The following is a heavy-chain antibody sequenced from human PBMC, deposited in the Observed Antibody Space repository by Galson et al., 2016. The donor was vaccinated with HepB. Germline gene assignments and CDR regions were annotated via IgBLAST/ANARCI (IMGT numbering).Heavy chain of an antibody. V-gene: IGHV4-61*01. CDR3: AVERAMIVVVNNAYYFDY. CDR1: GGSVSSGSYY. J-gene: IGHJ4*01. CDR2: IYYSGST. Sequence: SETLSLTCTVSGGSVSSGSYYWSWIRQPPGKGLEWIGYIYYSGSTNYNPSLKSRVTISVDTSVNQFSLKLSSVTAADTAVYYFAVERAMIVVVNNAYYFDYWGHGTLVTVSS. D-gene: IGHD3-22*01.